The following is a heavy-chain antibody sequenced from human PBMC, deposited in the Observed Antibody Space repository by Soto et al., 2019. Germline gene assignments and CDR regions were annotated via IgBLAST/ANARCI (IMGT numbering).Heavy chain of an antibody. V-gene: IGHV4-34*01. CDR3: ARGATGDLYYYGMDV. D-gene: IGHD4-4*01. Sequence: SETLSLTCAVYGGSFSGYYWSWIRQPPGKGLEWIGEINHSGSTNYNPSLKSRVTISVDTSKNQFSLKLSSVTAADTAVYYCARGATGDLYYYGMDVWGQGTTVTVSS. J-gene: IGHJ6*02. CDR2: INHSGST. CDR1: GGSFSGYY.